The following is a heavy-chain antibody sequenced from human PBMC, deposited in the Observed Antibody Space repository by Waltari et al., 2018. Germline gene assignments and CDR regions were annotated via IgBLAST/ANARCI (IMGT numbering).Heavy chain of an antibody. V-gene: IGHV4-59*11. CDR1: GGSISSHY. Sequence: QVQLQESGPGLVKPSETLSLTCTVSGGSISSHYWSWIRQPPGKGLEWIGYSYYSGSTNYNPSLKSRVTISVDTSKNQFSLKLSSVTAADTAVYYCARGDGYSGYVLDYWGQGTLVTVSS. J-gene: IGHJ4*02. CDR2: SYYSGST. D-gene: IGHD5-12*01. CDR3: ARGDGYSGYVLDY.